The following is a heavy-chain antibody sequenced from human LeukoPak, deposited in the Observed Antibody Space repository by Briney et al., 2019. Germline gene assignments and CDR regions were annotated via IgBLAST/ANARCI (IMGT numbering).Heavy chain of an antibody. J-gene: IGHJ4*02. D-gene: IGHD6-19*01. CDR2: ISYDGSGQ. Sequence: GGSLRLSCAASGFIVSSNHMNWVRQTPGKGLEWVALISYDGSGQYYTESVKGRFTISRDNSKNTLYLQVNSLRVEDTAVYYCARANRPFHTSGWYKDYWGQGTLVTVSS. CDR1: GFIVSSNH. CDR3: ARANRPFHTSGWYKDY. V-gene: IGHV3-30-3*01.